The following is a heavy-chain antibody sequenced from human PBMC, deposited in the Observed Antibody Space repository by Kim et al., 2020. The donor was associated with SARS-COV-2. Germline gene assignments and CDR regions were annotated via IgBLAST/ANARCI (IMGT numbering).Heavy chain of an antibody. CDR3: ATKDDLYD. CDR2: ISAIDGST. D-gene: IGHD1-1*01. V-gene: IGHV3-23*01. J-gene: IGHJ4*02. Sequence: GGSLRLSCAVSGFTFSSYAMSWVRQAPGKGLEWVSAISAIDGSTYDADSVKGRFTISRDNSKNTLYLQMNSLRAEDTAIYYCATKDDLYDWGQGTLVTVS. CDR1: GFTFSSYA.